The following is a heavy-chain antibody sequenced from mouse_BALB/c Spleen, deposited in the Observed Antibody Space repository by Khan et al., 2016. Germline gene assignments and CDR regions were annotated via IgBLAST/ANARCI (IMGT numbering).Heavy chain of an antibody. CDR2: IWAGGST. CDR3: ARLEDI. D-gene: IGHD1-3*01. Sequence: VQLQESGPGLVAPSQSLSITCTVSGFSLTSYGVPWVRQPPGKGLEWLGVIWAGGSTNYTSALMSRLSISKDNSKSQVCLNMNRLQTDDTAMYYCARLEDIWGQGTTLTVSS. J-gene: IGHJ2*01. CDR1: GFSLTSYG. V-gene: IGHV2-9*02.